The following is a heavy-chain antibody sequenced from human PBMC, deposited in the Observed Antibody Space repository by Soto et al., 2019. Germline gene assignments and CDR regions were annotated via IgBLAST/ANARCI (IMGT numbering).Heavy chain of an antibody. CDR2: IYPGDSDT. J-gene: IGHJ5*02. Sequence: PGESMKISCKSSGYSFTGYWIGWVRQMPGKGLEWMGIIYPGDSDTRYNPSFQSQVTISADKSISTAYLQWSSLKASDTAMYYCARHNRYSSICFEGGFTPWGQGTLFTATS. CDR3: ARHNRYSSICFEGGFTP. V-gene: IGHV5-51*01. CDR1: GYSFTGYW. D-gene: IGHD6-13*01.